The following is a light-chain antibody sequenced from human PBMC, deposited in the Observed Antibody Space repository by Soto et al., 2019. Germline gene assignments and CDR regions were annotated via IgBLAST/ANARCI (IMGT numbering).Light chain of an antibody. J-gene: IGKJ2*01. CDR1: QSVTNRY. CDR3: QQYVTPPPYT. CDR2: AAS. Sequence: EIVLTQSPGTLSLSPGERATLSCRASQSVTNRYLAWYQQKPGQAPRLLIYAASSRATGSPDRFSGSGSGTDFTLTISRLEPEDFAVYYCQQYVTPPPYTFGQGTKLEIK. V-gene: IGKV3-20*01.